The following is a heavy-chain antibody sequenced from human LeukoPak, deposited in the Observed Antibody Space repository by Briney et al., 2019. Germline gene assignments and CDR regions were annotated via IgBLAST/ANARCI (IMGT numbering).Heavy chain of an antibody. V-gene: IGHV3-23*01. CDR3: ASSDDYNTYWYYLNF. CDR1: GFTFSSYA. CDR2: ISGSGGNT. Sequence: GGSLRLSCAASGFTFSSYAMSWVRQAPGKGLEWVSGISGSGGNTDYADSVKGRFTISRDNSKNTLYLQMNRLRVEDAPVYYCASSDDYNTYWYYLNFWGQGTLVTVSS. J-gene: IGHJ4*02. D-gene: IGHD4-11*01.